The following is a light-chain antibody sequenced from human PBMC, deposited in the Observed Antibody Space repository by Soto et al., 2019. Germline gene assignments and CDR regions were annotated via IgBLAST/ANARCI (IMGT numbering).Light chain of an antibody. Sequence: QSVLTQPPSASGAPGQRVTISCTGSSSNIGGDYDVYWYQHLRGTAPKLLIYGNTRRPSGVPDLFSGSKSGTSASLAISGLRAEDEADYYCPSYDSSLSAVVFGGGTKLTVL. CDR2: GNT. J-gene: IGLJ2*01. CDR1: SSNIGGDYD. CDR3: PSYDSSLSAVV. V-gene: IGLV1-40*01.